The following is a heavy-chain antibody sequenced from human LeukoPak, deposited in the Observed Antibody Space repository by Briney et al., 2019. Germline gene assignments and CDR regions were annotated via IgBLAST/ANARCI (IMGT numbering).Heavy chain of an antibody. D-gene: IGHD2-15*01. CDR2: ISSSGSTI. CDR3: ARLPGIVVVVAAENWFDP. CDR1: GFTFSSYS. J-gene: IGHJ5*02. Sequence: GGSLRLSCAASGFTFSSYSMNWVRQAPGKGLEWVSYISSSGSTIYYADSVKGRFTISRDNAKNSLYLQMNSLRAEDTAVYYCARLPGIVVVVAAENWFDPWGQGTLVTVSS. V-gene: IGHV3-48*04.